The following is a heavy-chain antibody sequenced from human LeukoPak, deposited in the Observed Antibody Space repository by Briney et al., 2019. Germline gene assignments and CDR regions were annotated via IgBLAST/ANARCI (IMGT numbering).Heavy chain of an antibody. Sequence: SETLSLTCTVSYGSISTYFWSWVRQPAGKGLEWIGRIFASGSTFYSPSLKSRVTMSVDTSKSQFSLKLNSVTAADTAVYYCARGAGYSREVNYYYYMDVWGKGTTVTVSS. CDR2: IFASGST. V-gene: IGHV4-4*07. CDR3: ARGAGYSREVNYYYYMDV. J-gene: IGHJ6*03. D-gene: IGHD1-26*01. CDR1: YGSISTYF.